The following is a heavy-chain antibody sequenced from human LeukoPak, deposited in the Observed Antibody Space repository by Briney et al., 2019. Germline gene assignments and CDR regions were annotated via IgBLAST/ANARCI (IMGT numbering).Heavy chain of an antibody. CDR3: ARGPDYYDSSGSFDY. Sequence: GRSLRLSSAASGFTFSSYGMHWIRQAPGKGLEWVAVIWYDGSNKYPADSVKGRFTISRDNSKNTLYLQMNNLRAEDTAVYYCARGPDYYDSSGSFDYWGQGTLVTVSS. J-gene: IGHJ4*02. CDR2: IWYDGSNK. V-gene: IGHV3-33*01. CDR1: GFTFSSYG. D-gene: IGHD3-22*01.